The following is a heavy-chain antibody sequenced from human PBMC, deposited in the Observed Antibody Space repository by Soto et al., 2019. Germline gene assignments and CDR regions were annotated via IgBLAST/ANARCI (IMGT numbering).Heavy chain of an antibody. CDR2: INPSGGST. D-gene: IGHD5-12*01. J-gene: IGHJ4*02. V-gene: IGHV1-46*03. CDR3: ARGGRGLPFDY. Sequence: ASVKVSCKASGYTFTSYYMHWVRQAPGQGLEWMGIINPSGGSTSYAQKFQGRVTMTRDTSTSTVYMQMNSLGAEDTAVYYCARGGRGLPFDYWGQGTLVTVSS. CDR1: GYTFTSYY.